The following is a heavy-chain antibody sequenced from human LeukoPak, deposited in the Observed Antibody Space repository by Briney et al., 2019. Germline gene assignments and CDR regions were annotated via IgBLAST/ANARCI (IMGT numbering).Heavy chain of an antibody. V-gene: IGHV3-23*01. Sequence: GGSLRLSCAASGFTFSSYAMSWVRQAPGKGLEWVSAINGRGGSTYYADSVKGRFTISRDNSRNTLYLQMNSLRPQDTAVYYCARGARKGDDYGGFFDYWGQGTLVTVSS. CDR3: ARGARKGDDYGGFFDY. CDR2: INGRGGST. CDR1: GFTFSSYA. D-gene: IGHD4-23*01. J-gene: IGHJ4*02.